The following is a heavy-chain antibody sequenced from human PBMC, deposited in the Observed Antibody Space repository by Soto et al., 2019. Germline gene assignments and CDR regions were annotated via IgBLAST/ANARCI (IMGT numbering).Heavy chain of an antibody. CDR3: TVRSQLLRYYYYYGMDV. D-gene: IGHD2-2*01. CDR2: IIPIFGTA. Sequence: SVKVSCKASGGTFSSYAISWVRQAPGQGLEWMGGIIPIFGTANYAQKFQGRVTITADESTSTAYMELSSLRSEDTAVYYCTVRSQLLRYYYYYGMDVWGQGTTVTVSS. V-gene: IGHV1-69*13. J-gene: IGHJ6*02. CDR1: GGTFSSYA.